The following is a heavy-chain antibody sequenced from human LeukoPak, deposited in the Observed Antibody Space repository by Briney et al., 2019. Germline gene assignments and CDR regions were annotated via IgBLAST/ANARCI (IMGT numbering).Heavy chain of an antibody. CDR1: GFTFSSYE. J-gene: IGHJ4*02. D-gene: IGHD4-23*01. V-gene: IGHV3-48*03. Sequence: GGSLRLSCAASGFTFSSYEMHWVRQPPGKGLEWVSYISSSDSTIYYADSVKGRFTISRDNAKNSLYLQMNSLRAEDTAVYYCARDYGGSSPFDYWGQGTLVTVSS. CDR3: ARDYGGSSPFDY. CDR2: ISSSDSTI.